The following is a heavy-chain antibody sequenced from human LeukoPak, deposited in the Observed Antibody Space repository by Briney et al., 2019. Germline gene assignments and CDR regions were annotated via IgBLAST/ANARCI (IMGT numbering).Heavy chain of an antibody. CDR2: IYYSGTT. Sequence: SETLSLTCTVSGGSINYYYWTWIRQPPGKGLEWIGYIYYSGTTKYNPSLNSRVTISVDTSKNQFSLKLSSVTAADTAVCFCARVTVHGYSDYWGQGTLVTVSS. CDR3: ARVTVHGYSDY. V-gene: IGHV4-59*01. D-gene: IGHD5-24*01. J-gene: IGHJ4*02. CDR1: GGSINYYY.